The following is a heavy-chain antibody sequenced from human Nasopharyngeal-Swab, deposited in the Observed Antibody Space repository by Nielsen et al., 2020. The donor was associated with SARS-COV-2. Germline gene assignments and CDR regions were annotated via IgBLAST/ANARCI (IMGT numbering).Heavy chain of an antibody. J-gene: IGHJ5*02. CDR2: LSPNSGGT. V-gene: IGHV1-2*06. Sequence: ASVKVSCKTSGYTFTAYFIHWLRQAPAQGLQWMGRLSPNSGGTIYAQNFQGRVTITTDTSTNTAYMELTSLNSDDTAVYYCATSSTASTGSWFDPWGQGTLVAVSS. CDR1: GYTFTAYF. D-gene: IGHD2-21*02. CDR3: ATSSTASTGSWFDP.